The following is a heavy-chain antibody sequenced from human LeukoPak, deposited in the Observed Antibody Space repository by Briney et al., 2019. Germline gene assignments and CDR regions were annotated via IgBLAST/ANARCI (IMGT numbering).Heavy chain of an antibody. CDR2: ISAYNGNT. CDR1: GYTFTSYG. Sequence: ASVKVSCKASGYTFTSYGISWVRQAPGQGLEWMGWISAYNGNTNYAQKLQGRVTMTTDTSTSTAYMELRSLRSDDTAVYYCARFGDYYDSSGYYVHPDYWGQGTLVTVSP. V-gene: IGHV1-18*01. D-gene: IGHD3-22*01. J-gene: IGHJ4*02. CDR3: ARFGDYYDSSGYYVHPDY.